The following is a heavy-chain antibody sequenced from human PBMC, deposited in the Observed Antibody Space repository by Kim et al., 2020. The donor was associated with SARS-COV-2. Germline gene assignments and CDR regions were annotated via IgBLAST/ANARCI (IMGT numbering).Heavy chain of an antibody. CDR1: GYTFTSYY. CDR3: ARDASQWIQLWLCLLDY. V-gene: IGHV1-46*01. CDR2: INPSGGST. D-gene: IGHD5-18*01. Sequence: ASVKVSCKASGYTFTSYYMHWVRQAPGQGLEWMGIINPSGGSTSYAQKFQGRVTMTRDTSTSTVYMELSSLRSEDTAVYYCARDASQWIQLWLCLLDYWGQGTLVTVSS. J-gene: IGHJ4*02.